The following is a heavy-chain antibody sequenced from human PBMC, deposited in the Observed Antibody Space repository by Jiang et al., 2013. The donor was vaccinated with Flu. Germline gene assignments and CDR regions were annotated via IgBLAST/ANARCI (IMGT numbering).Heavy chain of an antibody. J-gene: IGHJ6*02. Sequence: SGAEVKKPGASVKLSCTASGFSLTTYYMHWVRQAPGQGLEWMAIINPRGGSTSYAQKFQGRVTMTRDTSTSTVDMELNSLRSEDTAVYYCVRERRPRVTSGGMDVWGQGTTVTVS. D-gene: IGHD2-21*02. CDR2: INPRGGST. CDR1: GFSLTTYY. V-gene: IGHV1-46*03. CDR3: VRERRPRVTSGGMDV.